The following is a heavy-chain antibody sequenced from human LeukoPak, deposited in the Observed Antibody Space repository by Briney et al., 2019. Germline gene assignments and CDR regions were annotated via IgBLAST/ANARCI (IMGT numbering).Heavy chain of an antibody. V-gene: IGHV4-59*12. CDR1: GGSIRSYY. Sequence: SETLSLTCTVSGGSIRSYYWSWIRQPPGKGLEWIGYIYYSESTNYNPSLKSRVAISVDTSKNQFSLKLSSVTAADTAVYYCASLVVVPAAHTPHYYYYYMDVWGKGTTVTVS. CDR2: IYYSEST. D-gene: IGHD2-2*01. J-gene: IGHJ6*03. CDR3: ASLVVVPAAHTPHYYYYYMDV.